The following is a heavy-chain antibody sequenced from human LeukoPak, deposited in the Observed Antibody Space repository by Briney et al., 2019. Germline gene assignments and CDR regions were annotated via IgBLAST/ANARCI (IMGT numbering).Heavy chain of an antibody. J-gene: IGHJ4*02. V-gene: IGHV2-70*01. Sequence: SGPTLVNPTQTLTLTCTFSGFSLSTSGMCVSWIRQPPGKALEWLALIDWDDDKYYSTSLKTRLTISKDTSKNQVVLTMTNMDPVDTATYYCARSYCDILTGYYYFDYWGQGTLVTVSS. CDR1: GFSLSTSGMC. D-gene: IGHD3-9*01. CDR2: IDWDDDK. CDR3: ARSYCDILTGYYYFDY.